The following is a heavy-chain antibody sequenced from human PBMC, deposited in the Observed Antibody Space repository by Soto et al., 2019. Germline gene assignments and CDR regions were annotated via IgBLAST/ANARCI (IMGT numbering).Heavy chain of an antibody. CDR3: ARLAGSSFFTY. CDR1: GGSIISSPDW. D-gene: IGHD6-6*01. J-gene: IGHJ4*02. V-gene: IGHV4-39*01. CDR2: IYRDGAT. Sequence: QLRLQESGPGLVKPSETLSLICTVSGGSIISSPDWWGWVRQPPGKGPEWIASIYRDGATYYNPFLNSRGTVFVDSSKNQFSLKLTSVTAADTPIYYCARLAGSSFFTYWGQGTRVTVSS.